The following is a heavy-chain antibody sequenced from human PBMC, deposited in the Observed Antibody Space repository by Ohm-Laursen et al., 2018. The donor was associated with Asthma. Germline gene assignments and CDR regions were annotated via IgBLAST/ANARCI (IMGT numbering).Heavy chain of an antibody. D-gene: IGHD4-11*01. CDR1: GFTFNKHH. CDR3: ARFGRDYRSHGLDV. J-gene: IGHJ6*02. Sequence: GSLRLSCTASGFTFNKHHMTWVRQAPGKGLEWVSAIDGSGGRTYYADSVKGRFTISRDNPRNTLYLQMNSLRAEDTAVYYCARFGRDYRSHGLDVWGQGTTVTVSS. CDR2: IDGSGGRT. V-gene: IGHV3-23*01.